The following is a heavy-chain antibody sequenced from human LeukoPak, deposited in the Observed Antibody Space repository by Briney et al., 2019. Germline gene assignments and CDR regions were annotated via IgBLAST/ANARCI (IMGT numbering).Heavy chain of an antibody. J-gene: IGHJ4*02. CDR3: AKARTQSPSNGGFDY. Sequence: GGSLRLSCAASGFTFDDYGMSWVRQAPGKGLEWVSGINWNGGSTGYADSVKGRFTISRDNAKNSLYLQMNSLRAEDTALYYCAKARTQSPSNGGFDYWGQGTLVTVSS. V-gene: IGHV3-20*04. D-gene: IGHD1/OR15-1a*01. CDR1: GFTFDDYG. CDR2: INWNGGST.